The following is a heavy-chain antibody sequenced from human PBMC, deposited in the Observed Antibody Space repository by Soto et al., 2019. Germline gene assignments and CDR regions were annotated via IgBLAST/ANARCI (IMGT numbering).Heavy chain of an antibody. Sequence: QVQLQESGPGLVKPSETLSLTCTVSGGSISSYYWSWIRQPAGKGLEWFGRIYTSGSTNYNPSLNSRVTMSVDTSKNQFSLKLSSVTAADTAVYYCEGGRVTERGYPDGMDVWGQGTTVTVSS. CDR2: IYTSGST. CDR1: GGSISSYY. V-gene: IGHV4-4*07. D-gene: IGHD5-12*01. J-gene: IGHJ6*02. CDR3: EGGRVTERGYPDGMDV.